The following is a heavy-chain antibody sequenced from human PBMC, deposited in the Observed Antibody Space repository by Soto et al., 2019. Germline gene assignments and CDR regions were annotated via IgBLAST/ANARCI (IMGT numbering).Heavy chain of an antibody. D-gene: IGHD3-16*01. Sequence: GGSLRLSCAASGFTFSSYGMHWVRQAPGKGLEWVAVISYDGSNKYYADSVKGRFTISRDNSKNTLYLQMNSLRAEDTAVYYCAKDLWGSGSPFDYWGQGTLVTVSS. V-gene: IGHV3-30*18. J-gene: IGHJ4*02. CDR3: AKDLWGSGSPFDY. CDR1: GFTFSSYG. CDR2: ISYDGSNK.